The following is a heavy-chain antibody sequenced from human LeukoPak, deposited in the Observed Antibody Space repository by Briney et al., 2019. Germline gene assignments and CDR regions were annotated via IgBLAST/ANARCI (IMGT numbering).Heavy chain of an antibody. J-gene: IGHJ5*02. V-gene: IGHV4-34*01. CDR3: ARRGVCITMVRGVILNWFDP. D-gene: IGHD3-10*01. CDR2: INHSGST. CDR1: GGSFSGYY. Sequence: SETLSLTCAVYGGSFSGYYWSWIRQPPGKGLEWIGEINHSGSTNYNPSLKSRVTISVDTSKNQFSLKLSSVTAADTAVYYCARRGVCITMVRGVILNWFDPWGQGTLVTVSS.